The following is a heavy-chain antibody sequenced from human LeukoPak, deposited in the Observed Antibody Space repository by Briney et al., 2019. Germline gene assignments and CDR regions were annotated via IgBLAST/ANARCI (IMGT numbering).Heavy chain of an antibody. D-gene: IGHD2/OR15-2a*01. CDR2: MNPNSGNT. V-gene: IGHV1-8*01. J-gene: IGHJ5*02. CDR3: ARGREYSWFDP. Sequence: ASVKVSCKASGYTFTSYDINWVRQAAGQGLEWMGWMNPNSGNTGYAQKFQGRVTMTRNTSISTTYMELSSLRSEDTAVYYCARGREYSWFDPWGQGTLVTVSS. CDR1: GYTFTSYD.